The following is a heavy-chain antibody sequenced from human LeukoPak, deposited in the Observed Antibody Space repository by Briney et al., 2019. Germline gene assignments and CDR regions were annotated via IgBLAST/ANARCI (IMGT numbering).Heavy chain of an antibody. CDR2: ISGYNGNT. CDR3: ARSPIVVVPAAEYYFDY. J-gene: IGHJ4*02. CDR1: GYTFTSYG. Sequence: ASVKVSCTASGYTFTSYGISWVRQAPGQGLEWMGWISGYNGNTNYAQKFRGRVTMTTDTSTSTAYMELRSLRSDDTAVYYCARSPIVVVPAAEYYFDYWGQGTLVTVSS. D-gene: IGHD2-2*01. V-gene: IGHV1-18*01.